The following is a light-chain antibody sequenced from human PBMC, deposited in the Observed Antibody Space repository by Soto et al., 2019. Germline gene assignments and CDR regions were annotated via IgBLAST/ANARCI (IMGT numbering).Light chain of an antibody. J-gene: IGKJ4*01. Sequence: DLQMTQSPSSLSASVGDRVTITCRASQSISSYLNWYQQKPGKAPKLLIYAASSLQSGVPSRFSGSESGTDFTLTISSLQPEDFATYYCQQSYSTPRALTFGGGTKVEIK. CDR3: QQSYSTPRALT. CDR1: QSISSY. CDR2: AAS. V-gene: IGKV1-39*01.